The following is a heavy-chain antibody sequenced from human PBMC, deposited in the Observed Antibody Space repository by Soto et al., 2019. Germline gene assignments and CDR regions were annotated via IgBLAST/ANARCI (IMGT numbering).Heavy chain of an antibody. CDR3: TTAHSSGWYLPDY. D-gene: IGHD6-19*01. J-gene: IGHJ4*02. CDR1: GFTFSRYA. V-gene: IGHV3-23*01. Sequence: EVQLLESGGGFIQAGGSLRLSCGASGFTFSRYAMNWVRQAPGKGLEWVSTISGSGGSTYYADSVKGQFTISRDNPKNTLVLQMNSLRAEDTAVYYCTTAHSSGWYLPDYWGQGTLVTVSS. CDR2: ISGSGGST.